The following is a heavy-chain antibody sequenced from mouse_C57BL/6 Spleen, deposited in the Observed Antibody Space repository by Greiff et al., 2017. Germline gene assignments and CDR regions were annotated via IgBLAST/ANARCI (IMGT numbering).Heavy chain of an antibody. V-gene: IGHV5-17*01. J-gene: IGHJ3*01. CDR1: GFTFSDYG. Sequence: EVKVVESGGGLVKPGGSLKLSCAASGFTFSDYGMHWVRQAPEKGLEWVAYISSGSSTIYYADTVKGRFTISRDNAKNTLFLQMTSLRSEDTAMYYCARGDYYGQAWFAYWGQGTLVTVSA. CDR3: ARGDYYGQAWFAY. D-gene: IGHD1-1*01. CDR2: ISSGSSTI.